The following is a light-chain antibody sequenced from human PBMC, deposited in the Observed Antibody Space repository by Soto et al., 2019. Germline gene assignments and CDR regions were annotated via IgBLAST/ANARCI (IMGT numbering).Light chain of an antibody. CDR3: QQRSNWPPYLST. J-gene: IGKJ5*01. Sequence: EIVLTQSPATLSLSPGERATLSCRASQSVSSSYLAWYQQKPGQAPRLLIYGASTRATGIPARFSGSGSGTDFTLTISSLEPEDFAVYYCQQRSNWPPYLSTFGQGTRLEIK. CDR2: GAS. CDR1: QSVSSSY. V-gene: IGKV3-11*01.